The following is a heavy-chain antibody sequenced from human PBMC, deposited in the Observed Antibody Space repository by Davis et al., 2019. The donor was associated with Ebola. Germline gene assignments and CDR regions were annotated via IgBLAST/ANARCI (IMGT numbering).Heavy chain of an antibody. CDR2: IYYSGGT. J-gene: IGHJ4*02. CDR1: GGSFSGYY. CDR3: ARHPYDFWSGFYFDS. D-gene: IGHD3-3*01. Sequence: SETLSLTCAVYGGSFSGYYWSWIRQPPGKGLEWIGYIYYSGGTNYNPSVKSRVTMSVDMSKNDLSLRLTSVTAADTAVYYCARHPYDFWSGFYFDSWGQGTLVTVSS. V-gene: IGHV4-59*08.